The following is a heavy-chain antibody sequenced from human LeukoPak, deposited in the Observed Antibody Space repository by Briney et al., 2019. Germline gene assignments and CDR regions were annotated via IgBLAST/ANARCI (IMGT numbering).Heavy chain of an antibody. CDR3: VKDQGECPGSRCYLRFLEY. D-gene: IGHD3-3*01. V-gene: IGHV3-30*02. J-gene: IGHJ4*02. CDR2: VRYDQSAT. Sequence: GGSLRLSCAASGFTFSGNAMNWVRQAPGKGLEWVTFVRYDQSATVYADSVQGRFAISRDNSKNTVYLQMNSLRVEDTALYFCVKDQGECPGSRCYLRFLEYWGQGTLVIVSS. CDR1: GFTFSGNA.